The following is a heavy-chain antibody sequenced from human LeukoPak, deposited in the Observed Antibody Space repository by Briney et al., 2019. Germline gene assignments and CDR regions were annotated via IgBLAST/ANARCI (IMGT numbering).Heavy chain of an antibody. CDR1: GIAFSNSI. Sequence: GRSLRLSRAASGIAFSNSIMHWVRQAPGKGLEWVSAMSFDGFSKYYADSLKGRLSISRDDSKNTVYLQMNSLRLEDTAVYYCAREGHTSGYCGTFDVWGQGTTVVVSS. D-gene: IGHD3-22*01. CDR2: MSFDGFSK. CDR3: AREGHTSGYCGTFDV. V-gene: IGHV3-30*04. J-gene: IGHJ3*01.